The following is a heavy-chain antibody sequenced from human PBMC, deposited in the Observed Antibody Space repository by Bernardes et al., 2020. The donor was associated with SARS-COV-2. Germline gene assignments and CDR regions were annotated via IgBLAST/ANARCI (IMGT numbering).Heavy chain of an antibody. CDR1: GYTFTSYW. Sequence: GESLKISCKGSGYTFTSYWIAWVRHMPGKGLECMGIIYPGDSDTRYSPSFEGQVTISVDTSINTAYLQWSSLRASDTAIYFCARRHVGYTFDYWGQGALVTVSS. D-gene: IGHD5-18*01. CDR2: IYPGDSDT. CDR3: ARRHVGYTFDY. J-gene: IGHJ4*02. V-gene: IGHV5-51*01.